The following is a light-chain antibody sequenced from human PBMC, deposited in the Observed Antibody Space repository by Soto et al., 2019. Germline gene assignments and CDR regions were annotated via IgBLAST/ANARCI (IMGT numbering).Light chain of an antibody. CDR1: QGISTY. J-gene: IGKJ1*01. CDR2: AAS. V-gene: IGKV1-9*01. CDR3: QQLNDYPVT. Sequence: IHLTQSPSSLSASLGDIVTITFRASQGISTYLAWYQQKPGKAPKLLIYAASTLQSGVPSRFSGSGSGTDFTLSISSLQPEDFATYYCQQLNDYPVTFGQGTKVDIK.